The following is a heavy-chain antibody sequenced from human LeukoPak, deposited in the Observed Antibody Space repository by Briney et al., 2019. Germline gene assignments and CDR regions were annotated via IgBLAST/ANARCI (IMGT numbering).Heavy chain of an antibody. V-gene: IGHV4-38-2*01. CDR1: GFTFSSYA. CDR3: ARTKSGSYHSPFDY. Sequence: GSLRLSCAASGFTFSSYAMSWVRQAPGKGLEWIGSVFHSGGTYYNPSLKSRVTISVDTSKNQFSLKLNSMTAADTALYYCARTKSGSYHSPFDYWGQGTLVTVSS. CDR2: VFHSGGT. D-gene: IGHD1-26*01. J-gene: IGHJ4*02.